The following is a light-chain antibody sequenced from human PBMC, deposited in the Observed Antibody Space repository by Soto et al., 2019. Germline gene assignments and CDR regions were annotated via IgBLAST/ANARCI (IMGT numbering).Light chain of an antibody. V-gene: IGLV1-51*01. J-gene: IGLJ2*01. CDR3: GTWDSSRSTVI. CDR1: SSNIGNNS. CDR2: DNN. Sequence: QAVVTQPPSVSAAPGQKVTISCSGSSSNIGNNSVSWYQQLPGTAPTLLIFDNNKRPSGIPDRFSGSKCGTSATLGITGLQTGDEADYYCGTWDSSRSTVIFGGGTKLTVL.